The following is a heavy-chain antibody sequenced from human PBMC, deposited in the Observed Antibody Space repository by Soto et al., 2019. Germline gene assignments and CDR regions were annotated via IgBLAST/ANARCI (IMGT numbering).Heavy chain of an antibody. CDR3: ARLISMIRGVIINYYYYYMDV. Sequence: VASVKVSCKASGYTFTNYDINWVRQATGQGLEWMGWMNPNSGNTGYAQKFQGRVTMTRNTSISTAYLELSSLRSEDTAVYYCARLISMIRGVIINYYYYYMDVWGKGATVTVSS. D-gene: IGHD3-10*01. CDR1: GYTFTNYD. J-gene: IGHJ6*03. CDR2: MNPNSGNT. V-gene: IGHV1-8*01.